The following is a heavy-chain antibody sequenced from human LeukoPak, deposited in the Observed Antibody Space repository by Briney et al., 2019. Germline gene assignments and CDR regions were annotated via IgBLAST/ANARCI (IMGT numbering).Heavy chain of an antibody. J-gene: IGHJ4*02. CDR2: ISGSGGST. Sequence: GGSLRLSCAASGFTFSSYAMSWVRQAPGKGLEWVSAISGSGGSTYYADSVKGRFTISRDNSKNTLHLQMNSLRAEDTAAYYCAKNVGGYSGYDTRYFDYWGQGTLVTVSS. CDR1: GFTFSSYA. V-gene: IGHV3-23*01. CDR3: AKNVGGYSGYDTRYFDY. D-gene: IGHD5-12*01.